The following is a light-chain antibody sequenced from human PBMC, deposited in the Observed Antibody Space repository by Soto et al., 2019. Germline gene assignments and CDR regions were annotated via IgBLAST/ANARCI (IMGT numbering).Light chain of an antibody. CDR2: GAS. Sequence: EIVLTQSPGTLSLSPGERATLSCRASQSVSSSYLAWYQQKPGQAPRLLIYGASCRATGIPDRFSGSGSGTDFTLTISRLEPEDFAVYYCQQYGSSPLTFGKGTKVAIK. CDR3: QQYGSSPLT. CDR1: QSVSSSY. V-gene: IGKV3-20*01. J-gene: IGKJ1*01.